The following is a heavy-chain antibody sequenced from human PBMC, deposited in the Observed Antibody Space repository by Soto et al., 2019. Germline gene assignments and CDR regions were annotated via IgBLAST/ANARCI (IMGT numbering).Heavy chain of an antibody. CDR1: VGSFSGYY. Sequence: QVQLQQWGAGLLKPSETLSLTCAVYVGSFSGYYWSWIRQPPGKGLEWIGEINHSGSTNYNPSLKRQVTISVDTSKNQFSLKLSSVTAADTAVYYCARGWFGELLYFDYWGQGTLVTVSS. CDR3: ARGWFGELLYFDY. V-gene: IGHV4-34*01. D-gene: IGHD3-10*01. CDR2: INHSGST. J-gene: IGHJ4*02.